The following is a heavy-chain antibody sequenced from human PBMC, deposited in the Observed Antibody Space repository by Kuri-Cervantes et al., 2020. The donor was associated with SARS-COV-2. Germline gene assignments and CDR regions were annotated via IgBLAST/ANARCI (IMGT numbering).Heavy chain of an antibody. CDR3: ARDWDYGGIKGGVHTQ. J-gene: IGHJ4*02. D-gene: IGHD4/OR15-4a*01. CDR1: GGSISSSSYY. V-gene: IGHV3-11*05. CDR2: ISQSSRFT. Sequence: GGSLRLSCTVSGGSISSSSYYWGWIRQPPGKGLEWIAYISQSSRFTDYADSVKGRFIISRDDAKKSLFLQMTSLSGDDTAMYYCARDWDYGGIKGGVHTQWGQGTLVTVSS.